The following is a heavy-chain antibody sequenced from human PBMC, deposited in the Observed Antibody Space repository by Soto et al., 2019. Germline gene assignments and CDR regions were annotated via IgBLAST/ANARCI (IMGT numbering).Heavy chain of an antibody. D-gene: IGHD6-13*01. V-gene: IGHV1-69*13. J-gene: IGHJ4*02. CDR2: IIPIFGTA. Sequence: ASVKVSCKASGGTFSSYAISWVRQAPGQGLEWMGGIIPIFGTANYAQKFQGRVTITADESTSTAYMELSSLRSEDTAVYYCARKKGIAAAGNDGYYFDYWGQGTLVTVSS. CDR1: GGTFSSYA. CDR3: ARKKGIAAAGNDGYYFDY.